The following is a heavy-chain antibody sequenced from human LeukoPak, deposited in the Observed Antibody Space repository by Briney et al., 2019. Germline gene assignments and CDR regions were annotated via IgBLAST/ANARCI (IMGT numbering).Heavy chain of an antibody. D-gene: IGHD2-2*01. J-gene: IGHJ6*02. CDR3: ASSTRSNMDV. CDR2: IYHSGST. Sequence: SETLSLTCAVSGGSISSGGYSWSWIRQPPGKGLEWIGYIYHSGSTYYNPSLKSRVTISVDRPKNQFSLKLSSVTAADTAVYYCASSTRSNMDVWGQGTTVTVSS. CDR1: GGSISSGGYS. V-gene: IGHV4-30-2*01.